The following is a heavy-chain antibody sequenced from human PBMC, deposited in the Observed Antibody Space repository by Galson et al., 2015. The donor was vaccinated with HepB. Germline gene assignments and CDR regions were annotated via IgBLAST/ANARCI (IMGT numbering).Heavy chain of an antibody. CDR3: AGVRTRRPPRYYYGLDV. CDR1: GDSVSSNTAA. J-gene: IGHJ6*02. CDR2: TYYRSKWCQ. Sequence: CAISGDSVSSNTAAWNWIRQSPSRGLEWLGRTYYRSKWCQDYAVSVKSRMTINSDTSKNQFSLHLNSVTPEDTAVYCCAGVRTRRPPRYYYGLDVWGHGTTVTVSS. V-gene: IGHV6-1*01.